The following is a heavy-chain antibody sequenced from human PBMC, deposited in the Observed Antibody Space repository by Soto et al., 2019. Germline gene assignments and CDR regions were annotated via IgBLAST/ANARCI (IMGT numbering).Heavy chain of an antibody. D-gene: IGHD3-3*01. CDR2: IYWDDDK. CDR1: GFSLSTSGVG. J-gene: IGHJ4*02. V-gene: IGHV2-5*02. Sequence: QITLKESGPTLVKPTQTLTLTCTFSGFSLSTSGVGVGWIRQPPGKALEWLALIYWDDDKRYSPSLKSRLTITKDTSKNQVVLTMTNMDPVDTATYYCAHAKTYYDFWSGYEEFDYWGQGTLVTVSS. CDR3: AHAKTYYDFWSGYEEFDY.